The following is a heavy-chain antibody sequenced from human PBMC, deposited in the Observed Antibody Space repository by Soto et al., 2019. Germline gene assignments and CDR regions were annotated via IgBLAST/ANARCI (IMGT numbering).Heavy chain of an antibody. CDR3: AGDFLSDYGDGLRGDG. Sequence: QVQLVQSGAEVKKPGASVKVYCKTSGYTFTSYGISWVRQAPGQGLEWMGWISGYNGNTNYVQKFQGRVTMTTDASTSTAYMELRGLRSDDTAVYYLAGDFLSDYGDGLRGDGWGQGTAVTCSS. CDR1: GYTFTSYG. J-gene: IGHJ6*02. V-gene: IGHV1-18*01. CDR2: ISGYNGNT. D-gene: IGHD4-17*01.